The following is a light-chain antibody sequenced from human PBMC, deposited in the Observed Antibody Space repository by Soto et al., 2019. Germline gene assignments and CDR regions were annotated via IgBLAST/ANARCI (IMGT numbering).Light chain of an antibody. V-gene: IGKV1-6*01. CDR1: QAITNN. Sequence: AIQMTQSPSSLSASVGDRVTMTCRASQAITNNVDWFQQKPGTSPKLLIYAANSLQTGVPSRFSGSGFGTDFTLTITSLQPEDFETYFCLQRYDFPFTFGPGTKVDMK. CDR3: LQRYDFPFT. J-gene: IGKJ3*01. CDR2: AAN.